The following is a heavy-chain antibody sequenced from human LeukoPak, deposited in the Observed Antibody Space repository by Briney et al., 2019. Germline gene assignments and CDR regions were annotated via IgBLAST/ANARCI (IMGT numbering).Heavy chain of an antibody. J-gene: IGHJ4*02. D-gene: IGHD6-13*01. CDR2: INAVNGNT. Sequence: RASVKVSCKASGYTFINYATNWGRQAPGQRLEWVGWINAVNGNTKYSPKFQGRVSITRDTSASTAYMELSSLTSEDTAVYYCARGPRAAADDYWGQGTLVTVSS. CDR3: ARGPRAAADDY. CDR1: GYTFINYA. V-gene: IGHV1-3*01.